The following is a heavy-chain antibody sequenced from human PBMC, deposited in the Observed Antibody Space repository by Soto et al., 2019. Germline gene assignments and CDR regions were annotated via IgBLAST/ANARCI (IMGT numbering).Heavy chain of an antibody. Sequence: TSVKVSSKASGYAFTCYYRHWVRQAPGQGLEWMGIINPSGGSTSYAQKFQGRVTMTRDTSTSTVYMELSSLRSEDTAVYYCARVLYYYGSGSYHWFDPWGQGTLVTVSS. CDR1: GYAFTCYY. CDR3: ARVLYYYGSGSYHWFDP. D-gene: IGHD3-10*01. V-gene: IGHV1-46*01. CDR2: INPSGGST. J-gene: IGHJ5*02.